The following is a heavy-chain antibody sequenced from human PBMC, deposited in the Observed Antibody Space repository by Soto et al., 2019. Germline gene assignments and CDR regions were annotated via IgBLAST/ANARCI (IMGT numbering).Heavy chain of an antibody. CDR3: AKVTMIVVVPNLFDY. J-gene: IGHJ4*02. CDR2: ISGSGGST. D-gene: IGHD3-22*01. CDR1: GFTFSSYA. V-gene: IGHV3-23*01. Sequence: GGSLRLSCAASGFTFSSYAMSWVRQAPGKGLEWVSAISGSGGSTYYADSVKGRFTISRDNSKNTLYLQMNSLRAEDTAVYYCAKVTMIVVVPNLFDYWGQGTLVTVSS.